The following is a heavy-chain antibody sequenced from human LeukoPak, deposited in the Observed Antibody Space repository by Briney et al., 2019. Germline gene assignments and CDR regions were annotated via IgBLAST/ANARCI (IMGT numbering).Heavy chain of an antibody. Sequence: ASVKVSCKASGYTFTSYGISWVRQAPGQGLEWMGWLSAYNGNTNYAQKLQGRVTMTTDTSTSTAYMELRSLRSDDTAVYYCARDRYDILTGYYNVIELDYWGQGTLVTVSS. J-gene: IGHJ4*02. CDR1: GYTFTSYG. V-gene: IGHV1-18*01. CDR3: ARDRYDILTGYYNVIELDY. CDR2: LSAYNGNT. D-gene: IGHD3-9*01.